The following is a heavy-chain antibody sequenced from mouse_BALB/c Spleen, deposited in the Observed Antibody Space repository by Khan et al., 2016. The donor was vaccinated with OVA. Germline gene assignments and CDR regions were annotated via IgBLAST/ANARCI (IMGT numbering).Heavy chain of an antibody. V-gene: IGHV14-3*02. CDR3: ASNGNYYYAMDY. J-gene: IGHJ4*01. D-gene: IGHD2-1*01. CDR2: IDPANGNT. CDR1: GFNIKDTY. Sequence: VQLQQSGAELVKPGASVKLSCTASGFNIKDTYMHWVKQRPEQGLEWIGRIDPANGNTKYDPKFQGKATITADTSSNTAYLQLSSLTSEYTAVYYCASNGNYYYAMDYWGQGTSVTVSS.